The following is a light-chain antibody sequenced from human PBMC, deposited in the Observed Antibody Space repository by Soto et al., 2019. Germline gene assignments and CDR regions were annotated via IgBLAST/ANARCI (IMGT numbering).Light chain of an antibody. CDR3: SSYTIRNTWV. J-gene: IGLJ3*02. V-gene: IGLV2-14*01. CDR2: EVS. Sequence: QSALTQPASVSGSPGQSITISCTGTSSDVGGYKYVSWYQQHPGKAPKLMIYEVSHRPSGVSDRFSGSKSGNTASLTISGLQAEDEADYYCSSYTIRNTWVFGGGTKVTVL. CDR1: SSDVGGYKY.